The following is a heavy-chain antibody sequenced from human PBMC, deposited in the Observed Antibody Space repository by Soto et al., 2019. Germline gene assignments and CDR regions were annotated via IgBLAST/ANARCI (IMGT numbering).Heavy chain of an antibody. Sequence: ASVKVSCKASGYTFTSYYMHWVRQAPGQGLEWMGIINPSGGSTSYAQKFQGRVTMTRDTSTSTVYMELSSLRSEDTAVYYCARSMGFAYYYYGMDVWGQGTKVTVSS. CDR3: ARSMGFAYYYYGMDV. V-gene: IGHV1-46*01. J-gene: IGHJ6*02. D-gene: IGHD2-21*01. CDR2: INPSGGST. CDR1: GYTFTSYY.